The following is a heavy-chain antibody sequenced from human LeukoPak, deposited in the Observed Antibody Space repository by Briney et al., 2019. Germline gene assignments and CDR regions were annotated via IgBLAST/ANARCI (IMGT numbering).Heavy chain of an antibody. CDR1: GFTFSNYW. CDR2: IKQDGSEK. J-gene: IGHJ4*02. Sequence: GGSLRLSCAASGFTFSNYWMSWVREAPGKGLEWVANIKQDGSEKYYVGSVKGRFTISRDNADNSLYLQMNSLRAEDTAVYYCARLRTFDYWGQGTLVTVSS. V-gene: IGHV3-7*03. D-gene: IGHD1-14*01. CDR3: ARLRTFDY.